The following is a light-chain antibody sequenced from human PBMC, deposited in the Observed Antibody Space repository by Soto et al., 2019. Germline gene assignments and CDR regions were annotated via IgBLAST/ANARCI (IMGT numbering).Light chain of an antibody. Sequence: EIVLTQSPGTLSLSPGERATLSCRVSQSVSSSYLAWYQQKPGQAPRLLIYGASGRATGIPDRFSGSGSGTDFTLTISRLEPEDFAVFYCHQFGGSPPYTFGQGTKLEIK. V-gene: IGKV3-20*01. CDR3: HQFGGSPPYT. J-gene: IGKJ2*01. CDR1: QSVSSSY. CDR2: GAS.